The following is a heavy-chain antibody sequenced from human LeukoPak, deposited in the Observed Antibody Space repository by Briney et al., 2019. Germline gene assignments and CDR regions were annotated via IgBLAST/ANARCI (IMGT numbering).Heavy chain of an antibody. CDR1: GFTFSSYW. Sequence: PGGSLRLSCAVSGFTFSSYWMRGVRQAPGKGLEWVAKIKQDGSEKYYLDSVKGRFTISRDNAKNSLYLQMNSLRAEDTAVYYCARTFGMAGPWGQGTLVTVSS. J-gene: IGHJ5*02. CDR2: IKQDGSEK. D-gene: IGHD6-19*01. V-gene: IGHV3-7*01. CDR3: ARTFGMAGP.